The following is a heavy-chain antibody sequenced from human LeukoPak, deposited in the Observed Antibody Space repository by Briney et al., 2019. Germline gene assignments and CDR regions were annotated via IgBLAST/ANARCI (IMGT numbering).Heavy chain of an antibody. V-gene: IGHV4-34*01. J-gene: IGHJ4*02. CDR2: INHSGST. CDR1: GGSFSGYY. CDR3: ARINSSGSYVFDY. D-gene: IGHD1-26*01. Sequence: SETLSLTCAVYGGSFSGYYWSWIRQPPGKGLEWIGEINHSGSTNYNPSLKSRVTISVDTSKNQFSLKLSSVTAADTAVYYCARINSSGSYVFDYWGQGTLVTVSS.